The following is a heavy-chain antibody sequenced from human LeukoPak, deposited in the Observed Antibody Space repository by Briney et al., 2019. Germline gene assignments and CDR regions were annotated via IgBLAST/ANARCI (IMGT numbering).Heavy chain of an antibody. J-gene: IGHJ4*02. CDR2: IYHSGST. V-gene: IGHV4-59*08. D-gene: IGHD2-2*01. CDR1: GGSISSYY. Sequence: KPSETLPLTCTVSGGSISSYYWSWIRQPPGKRLELIGYIYHSGSTNYNSSLKSRVTISVDTSKNKFSLKLSSVTAADTAVYYCARHAAFAEYQSHLTHFDYWGQGTLVTVSS. CDR3: ARHAAFAEYQSHLTHFDY.